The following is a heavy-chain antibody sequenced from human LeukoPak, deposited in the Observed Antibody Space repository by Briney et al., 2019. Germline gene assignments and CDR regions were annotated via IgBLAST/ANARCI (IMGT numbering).Heavy chain of an antibody. Sequence: SGTLSLTCAVYGSFSDHSWSWVRQPPGKGLEWIGEIDEKRRTSYSPSLTSRVTMSVDTSKNQFSLKLSSVTVADTGVYYCARDTQIFSAIKNFHYYGMDVWGQGTTVTVSS. J-gene: IGHJ6*02. V-gene: IGHV4-34*01. CDR1: GSFSDHS. CDR2: IDEKRRT. CDR3: ARDTQIFSAIKNFHYYGMDV.